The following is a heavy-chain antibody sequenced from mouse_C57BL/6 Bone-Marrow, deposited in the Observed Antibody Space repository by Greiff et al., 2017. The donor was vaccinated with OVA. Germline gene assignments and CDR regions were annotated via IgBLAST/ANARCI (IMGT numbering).Heavy chain of an antibody. V-gene: IGHV1-81*01. CDR2: IYPRSGNT. CDR1: GYTFTSYG. J-gene: IGHJ3*01. CDR3: TRGRPCAD. Sequence: VKLVESGAELARPGASVKLSCKASGYTFTSYGISWVKQRTGKGLEWIGEIYPRSGNTYYNEKFKGKATLTADKSSSTAYMELRSLTSEDSAVCFCTRGRPCADWGQGTLVTVSA.